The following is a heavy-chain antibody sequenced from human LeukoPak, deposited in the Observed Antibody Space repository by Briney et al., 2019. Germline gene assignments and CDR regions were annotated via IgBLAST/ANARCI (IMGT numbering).Heavy chain of an antibody. D-gene: IGHD6-19*01. Sequence: GGSLRLSCAAYGFTVSSNYMSWVRQAPGKGLEWVSVIYSGGSTYYADSVKGRFTISRDNSKNTLYLQMNSLRAEDTAVYYCARDQRYSSGWYQFDYWGQGTLVTVSS. CDR3: ARDQRYSSGWYQFDY. CDR1: GFTVSSNY. V-gene: IGHV3-66*01. J-gene: IGHJ4*02. CDR2: IYSGGST.